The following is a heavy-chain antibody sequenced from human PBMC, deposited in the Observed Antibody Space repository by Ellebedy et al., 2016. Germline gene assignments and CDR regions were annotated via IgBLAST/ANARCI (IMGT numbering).Heavy chain of an antibody. J-gene: IGHJ4*02. D-gene: IGHD3-10*01. CDR3: ARGSNHESGRIVDF. CDR1: GYTFTTYD. CDR2: MNPNSGNT. V-gene: IGHV1-8*01. Sequence: ASVKVSCKASGYTFTTYDINWVRQATGQGLEWMGWMNPNSGNTGYAQKFQGRVTMTRNTSISTAYMELSSLRSEDTAVYYCARGSNHESGRIVDFWGQGTLVTVSS.